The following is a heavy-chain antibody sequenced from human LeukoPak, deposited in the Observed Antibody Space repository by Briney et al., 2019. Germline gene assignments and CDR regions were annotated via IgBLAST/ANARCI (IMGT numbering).Heavy chain of an antibody. Sequence: PSETLSLTCDVYGGSFSGYYWSWIRQPPGKGLEWIGEINQSGSTNYNPSLKSRVTISADTSKNQFSLKLSSVTAADTAVYYCARGWYYYYYMDVWGKGTTVTVSS. V-gene: IGHV4-34*01. J-gene: IGHJ6*03. CDR3: ARGWYYYYYMDV. CDR2: INQSGST. CDR1: GGSFSGYY.